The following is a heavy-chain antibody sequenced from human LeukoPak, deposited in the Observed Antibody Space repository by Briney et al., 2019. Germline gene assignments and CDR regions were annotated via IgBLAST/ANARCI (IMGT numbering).Heavy chain of an antibody. CDR3: AREFYGSGSYYNYFDY. CDR1: GGSISSYY. Sequence: SETLSLTCTASGGSISSYYWSWIRQPPGKGLEWIGYIYYSGSTNYNPSLKSRVTISVDTSKNQFSLKLSSVTAADTAVYYCAREFYGSGSYYNYFDYWGQGTLVTVSS. V-gene: IGHV4-59*01. D-gene: IGHD3-10*01. CDR2: IYYSGST. J-gene: IGHJ4*02.